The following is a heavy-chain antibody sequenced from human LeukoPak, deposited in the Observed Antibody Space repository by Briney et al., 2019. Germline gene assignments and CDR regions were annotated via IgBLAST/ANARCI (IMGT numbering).Heavy chain of an antibody. CDR1: GGTFSSYA. Sequence: SVKVSCKASGGTFSSYAISWVRQAPGQGLGWMGRIIPILGIANYAQKFQGRVTITADKSTSTAYMELSSLRSEDTAVYYCASSGITGTTPPDYWGQGTLVTVSS. CDR3: ASSGITGTTPPDY. V-gene: IGHV1-69*04. CDR2: IIPILGIA. D-gene: IGHD1-7*01. J-gene: IGHJ4*02.